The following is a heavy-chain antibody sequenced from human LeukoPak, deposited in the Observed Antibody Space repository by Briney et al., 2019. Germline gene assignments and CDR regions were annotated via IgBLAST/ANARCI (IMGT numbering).Heavy chain of an antibody. CDR1: GGTFSSYA. CDR3: ALGCDFVVVPAAIRAYYYYYGMDV. CDR2: IVPIFGTA. Sequence: SVKVSCKASGGTFSSYAISWVRQAHGQGLEWMGGIVPIFGTANYAQKFQGRVTITADESTSTAYMELSSLRSEDTAVYYCALGCDFVVVPAAIRAYYYYYGMDVWGQGTTVTVSS. J-gene: IGHJ6*02. V-gene: IGHV1-69*13. D-gene: IGHD2-2*02.